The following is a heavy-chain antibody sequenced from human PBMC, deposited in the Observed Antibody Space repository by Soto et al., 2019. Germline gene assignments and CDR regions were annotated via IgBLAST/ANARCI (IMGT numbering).Heavy chain of an antibody. CDR3: ARAQKTKNLHYMDV. Sequence: GASVKVSCKASGGTFSSYAISWVRQAPGQGLEWMGIIIPSCGTTSYAQKFQGRVTMTRDTSTSTVYMELSSLRSEDTAVYYCARAQKTKNLHYMDVWGKGTTVTVSS. V-gene: IGHV1-46*03. J-gene: IGHJ6*03. CDR2: IIPSCGTT. CDR1: GGTFSSYA.